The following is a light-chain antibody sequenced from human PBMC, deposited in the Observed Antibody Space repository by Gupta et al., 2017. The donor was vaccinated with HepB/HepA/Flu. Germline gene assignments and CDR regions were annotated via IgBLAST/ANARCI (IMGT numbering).Light chain of an antibody. CDR1: SSDVGGYKY. CDR2: DVS. CDR3: SSYTSSSTVV. J-gene: IGLJ2*01. Sequence: QSALTQPASVSGSPGPSITISCTGTSSDVGGYKYVSWYQQHPGKAPKLMIYDVSNRPSGVSNRFSGSKSGSTASLTISGLQAEDEADYYCSSYTSSSTVVFGGGTKVTVL. V-gene: IGLV2-14*03.